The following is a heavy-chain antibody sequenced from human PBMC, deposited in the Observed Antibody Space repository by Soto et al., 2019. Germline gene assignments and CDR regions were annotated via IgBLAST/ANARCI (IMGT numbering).Heavy chain of an antibody. CDR2: IWYDGSNK. J-gene: IGHJ4*02. CDR1: GFTFSNYG. CDR3: ARDPSHGSGSYLDY. D-gene: IGHD3-10*01. Sequence: GGSLRLSCAASGFTFSNYGMHWVRQAPGKGLEWVAVIWYDGSNKYYADSVKGRSTISRDNSKNTLYVQMNSLRAEDTAVYYCARDPSHGSGSYLDYWGQGTLVTVSS. V-gene: IGHV3-33*01.